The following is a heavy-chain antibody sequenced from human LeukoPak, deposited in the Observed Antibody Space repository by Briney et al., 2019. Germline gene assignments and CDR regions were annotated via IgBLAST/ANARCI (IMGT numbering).Heavy chain of an antibody. CDR3: AREPVVVVAATGSNAFGI. Sequence: GASVKVSCKASGYTFTSYGISWVRQAPGQGLEWMGWISAYNGNTNYAQKLQGRVTMTTDTSTSTAYMELSRLRSDDTAVYYCAREPVVVVAATGSNAFGIWGQGTMVTVPS. J-gene: IGHJ3*02. D-gene: IGHD2-15*01. CDR1: GYTFTSYG. V-gene: IGHV1-18*01. CDR2: ISAYNGNT.